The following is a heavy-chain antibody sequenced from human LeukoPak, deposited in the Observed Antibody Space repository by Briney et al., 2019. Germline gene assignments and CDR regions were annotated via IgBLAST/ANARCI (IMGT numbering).Heavy chain of an antibody. D-gene: IGHD3-10*02. CDR2: ISWDGGST. J-gene: IGHJ6*03. CDR1: GFTFDDYA. Sequence: GRSLRLSCAASGFTFDDYAMHWVRQAPGKGLEWVSLISWDGGSTYYADSVKGRFTISRDNSKNSLYLQMNSLRTEDTALYYCAKDGGGYYVGDYMDVWGKGTTVTVSS. CDR3: AKDGGGYYVGDYMDV. V-gene: IGHV3-43*02.